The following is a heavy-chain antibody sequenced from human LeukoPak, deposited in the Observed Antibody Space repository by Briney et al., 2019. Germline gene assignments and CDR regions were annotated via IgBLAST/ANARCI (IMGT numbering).Heavy chain of an antibody. J-gene: IGHJ4*02. CDR3: AKWGDYDVLTGYYVPDY. D-gene: IGHD3-9*01. CDR2: ILGSGGST. V-gene: IGHV3-23*01. CDR1: GFTFSNYA. Sequence: GGSLRLSCAASGFTFSNYAMSWIRQAPGKGLEWVSAILGSGGSTYYADSVKGRFTVSRDNSKSTLYLQMNSLRAEDTALYYCAKWGDYDVLTGYYVPDYWGQGTLVTVSS.